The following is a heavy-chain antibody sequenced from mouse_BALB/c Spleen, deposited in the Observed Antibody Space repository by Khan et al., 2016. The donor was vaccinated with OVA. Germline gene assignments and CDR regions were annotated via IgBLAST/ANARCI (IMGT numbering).Heavy chain of an antibody. CDR3: ARSTYRYAFAY. Sequence: EVQLQESGPSLVKPSQTLSLTCSVTGDSITSGYWSWIRKFPGNKLEYMGYMIYTGYTDYNPSLKSRLAITRHTPKNQYSLRSNSVTTEDTATYDCARSTYRYAFAYWGQGTLVTVSA. CDR1: GDSITSGY. CDR2: MIYTGYT. D-gene: IGHD2-14*01. V-gene: IGHV3-8*02. J-gene: IGHJ3*01.